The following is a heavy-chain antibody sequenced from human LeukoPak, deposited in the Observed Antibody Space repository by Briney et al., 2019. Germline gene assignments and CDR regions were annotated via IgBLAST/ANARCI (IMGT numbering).Heavy chain of an antibody. J-gene: IGHJ4*02. CDR1: GYTFTSYD. CDR2: ISAYNGNT. V-gene: IGHV1-18*01. D-gene: IGHD5-18*01. Sequence: ASVKVSCKASGYTFTSYDINWVRQAPGQGLEWVAWISAYNGNTNSIQKFQDRVTMTTDTSTSTAYMELRSLRSDDTAIYYCTRDLGEDTTMIFFDFWGQGTLVTVSS. CDR3: TRDLGEDTTMIFFDF.